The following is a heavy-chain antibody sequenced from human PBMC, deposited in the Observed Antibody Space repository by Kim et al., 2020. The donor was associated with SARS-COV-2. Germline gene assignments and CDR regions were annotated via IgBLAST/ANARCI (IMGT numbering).Heavy chain of an antibody. CDR2: ISGSGGST. D-gene: IGHD2-21*02. J-gene: IGHJ6*02. CDR3: AKDLGYCGGDCYPNAYGMDV. Sequence: GGSLRLSCAASGFTFSSYAMSWVRQAPGKGLEWVSAISGSGGSTYYADSVKGRFTISRDNSKNTLYLQMNSLRAEDTAVYYCAKDLGYCGGDCYPNAYGMDVWGQGTTVTVSS. V-gene: IGHV3-23*01. CDR1: GFTFSSYA.